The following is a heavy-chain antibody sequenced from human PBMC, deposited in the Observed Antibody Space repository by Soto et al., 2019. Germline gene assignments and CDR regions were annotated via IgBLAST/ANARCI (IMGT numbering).Heavy chain of an antibody. Sequence: GGSLRLSCAASGFTFDDYCMHWVRQAPGNGLEWVSGISWNSGSIGYADSVKDRFIISRDNAKNSVYLQMNNLRPEDTAFYFCAKVSTTHTFGPLDPWGQGTLVTVSS. V-gene: IGHV3-9*01. CDR3: AKVSTTHTFGPLDP. CDR2: ISWNSGSI. D-gene: IGHD1-1*01. CDR1: GFTFDDYC. J-gene: IGHJ5*02.